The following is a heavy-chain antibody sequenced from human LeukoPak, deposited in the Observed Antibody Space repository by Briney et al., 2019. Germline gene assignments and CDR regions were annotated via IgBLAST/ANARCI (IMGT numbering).Heavy chain of an antibody. Sequence: GGSLRLSCVVSGFTFRNEEMNWVRQAPGRGLEWIAYISSTGSPIFYGDSVKGRFTISRDNAKNSLYLQMNTLRVEDTTIYYCARGGNFAPFDYWGQGALVAVSS. D-gene: IGHD1-1*01. CDR1: GFTFRNEE. V-gene: IGHV3-48*03. J-gene: IGHJ4*02. CDR3: ARGGNFAPFDY. CDR2: ISSTGSPI.